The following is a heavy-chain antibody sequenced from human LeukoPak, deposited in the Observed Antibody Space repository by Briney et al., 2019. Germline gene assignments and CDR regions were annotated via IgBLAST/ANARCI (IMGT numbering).Heavy chain of an antibody. D-gene: IGHD3-22*01. CDR1: GGSFSGYY. CDR3: ATVGSFDDSSGYYSY. V-gene: IGHV4-34*01. J-gene: IGHJ4*02. Sequence: PSETLSLTCAVYGGSFSGYYWSWIRQPPGKGLGWIGEINHSGSTNYNPSLKSRVTISVDTSKNQFSLKLSSVTAADTAVYYCATVGSFDDSSGYYSYWGQGTLVTVSS. CDR2: INHSGST.